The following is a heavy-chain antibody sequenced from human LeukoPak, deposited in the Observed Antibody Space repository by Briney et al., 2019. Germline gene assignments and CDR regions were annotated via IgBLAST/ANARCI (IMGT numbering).Heavy chain of an antibody. D-gene: IGHD3-22*01. V-gene: IGHV4-39*07. CDR2: IYYSGST. J-gene: IGHJ4*02. CDR3: ARDSYYYDSSGYRNYFDY. CDR1: GGSISSSSYY. Sequence: SETLSLTCTVSGGSISSSSYYWGWIRQPPGKGLEWIGSIYYSGSTYYNPSLKSRVTISVDTSKNQFSLKLSSVTAADTAVYYCARDSYYYDSSGYRNYFDYWGQGTLVTVSS.